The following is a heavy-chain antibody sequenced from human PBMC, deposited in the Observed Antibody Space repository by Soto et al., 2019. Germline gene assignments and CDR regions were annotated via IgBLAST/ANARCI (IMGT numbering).Heavy chain of an antibody. V-gene: IGHV3-48*01. CDR2: ISSSSRTI. CDR1: GFTFSSYS. CDR3: VRGVFGVVNASFEY. J-gene: IGHJ4*02. Sequence: GGSLRLSCAASGFTFSSYSMNWVRQAPGKGLEWISYISSSSRTIYYAASVKGRFTISRDNAKNSLYLQMSSLRAEDTAMYCYVRGVFGVVNASFEYWGQGSMVTVSS. D-gene: IGHD3-3*01.